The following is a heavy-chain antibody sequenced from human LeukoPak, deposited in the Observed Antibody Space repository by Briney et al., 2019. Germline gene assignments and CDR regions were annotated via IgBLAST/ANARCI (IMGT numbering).Heavy chain of an antibody. Sequence: GGSLRLSCAASGFTFSSYGMHWVRQAPGKGLDWVAVISYDGSKKYYGDSVKGRFTISRDNSKNTLSLQVSSLRAEDTAVYYCAKDRYSYAFEYSDSWGQGTLVTVSS. V-gene: IGHV3-30*18. CDR2: ISYDGSKK. CDR1: GFTFSSYG. CDR3: AKDRYSYAFEYSDS. J-gene: IGHJ4*02. D-gene: IGHD5-18*01.